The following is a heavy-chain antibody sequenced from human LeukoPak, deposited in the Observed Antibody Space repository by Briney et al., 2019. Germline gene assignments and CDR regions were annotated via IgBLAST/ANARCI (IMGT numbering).Heavy chain of an antibody. V-gene: IGHV4-59*01. D-gene: IGHD3-22*01. CDR1: GGAISSYY. Sequence: SETLSLTCTVSGGAISSYYWSWIRRPPGKGLEWIGYIYYSGSTNYNPSLKSRVTISVDTSKNQFSLKLSSVTAADTAVYYCARGYDGGGPYYYYGMDVWGQGTTVTVSS. CDR2: IYYSGST. CDR3: ARGYDGGGPYYYYGMDV. J-gene: IGHJ6*02.